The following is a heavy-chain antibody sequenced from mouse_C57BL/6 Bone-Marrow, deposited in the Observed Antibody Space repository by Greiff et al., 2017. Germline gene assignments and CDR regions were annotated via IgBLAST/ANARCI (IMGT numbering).Heavy chain of an antibody. V-gene: IGHV1-72*01. CDR3: ARAFTTVVGYAMDD. CDR2: IDPNSGGT. J-gene: IGHJ4*01. Sequence: VQLQQPGAELVKPGASVKLSCKASGYTFTSYWMHWVKQRPGRGLEWIGRIDPNSGGTKYNEKFKSKATLTVDKPSSTAYMQLSSLTSEDSAVYYGARAFTTVVGYAMDDWGQGTSVTVSS. CDR1: GYTFTSYW. D-gene: IGHD1-1*01.